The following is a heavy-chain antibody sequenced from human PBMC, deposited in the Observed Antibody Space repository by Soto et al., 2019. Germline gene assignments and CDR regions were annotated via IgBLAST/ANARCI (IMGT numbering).Heavy chain of an antibody. CDR3: ARDQTDSGGYSDS. J-gene: IGHJ4*02. CDR2: IWNDGSNE. D-gene: IGHD3-22*01. Sequence: SGGSLRLSCEASGFNFSSYGIHWVRQAPGKGLGWVAIIWNDGSNEYYADSVKGRFTISRDNSKNTVYLQVSKLRAEDTAVYFCARDQTDSGGYSDSWGQGTLVTVSS. CDR1: GFNFSSYG. V-gene: IGHV3-33*01.